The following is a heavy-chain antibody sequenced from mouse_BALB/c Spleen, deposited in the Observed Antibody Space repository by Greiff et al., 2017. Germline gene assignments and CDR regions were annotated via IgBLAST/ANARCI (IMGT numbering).Heavy chain of an antibody. D-gene: IGHD1-1*01. CDR1: GYTFTSYW. J-gene: IGHJ4*01. Sequence: VQLKESGTVLARPGASVKMSCKASGYTFTSYWMHWVKQRPGQGLEWIGAIYPGNSDTSYNQKFKGKAKLTAVTSTSTAYMELSSLTNEDSAVYYCTIITTVVATSYYAMDYWGQGTSVTVSS. CDR3: TIITTVVATSYYAMDY. CDR2: IYPGNSDT. V-gene: IGHV1-5*01.